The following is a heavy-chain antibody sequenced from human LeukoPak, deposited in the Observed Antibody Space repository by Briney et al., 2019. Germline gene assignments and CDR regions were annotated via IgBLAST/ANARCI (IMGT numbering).Heavy chain of an antibody. V-gene: IGHV3-23*01. Sequence: GGSLRLSCAASGFTFSSYAMSWVRQAPGKGLGWGSAISGSGGSTSYADSVKGRFTISRDNSKNTLYLQMNSLRAEDTAVYYCAKEKVVLRRYFDYWGQGTLVTVSS. D-gene: IGHD2-2*01. CDR1: GFTFSSYA. J-gene: IGHJ4*02. CDR2: ISGSGGST. CDR3: AKEKVVLRRYFDY.